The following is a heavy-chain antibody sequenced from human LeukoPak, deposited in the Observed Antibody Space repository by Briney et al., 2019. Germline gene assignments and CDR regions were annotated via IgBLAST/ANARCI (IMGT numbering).Heavy chain of an antibody. CDR1: GYTVSDFY. CDR3: ATATVTHTRDP. V-gene: IGHV1-2*02. Sequence: ASVKVSCHASGYTVSDFYLHWWRQAPGHWLEWMGWSNPYSDALIHAERFQGRVTMTGDTSTGTGYMELTSVTADDTAVYYCATATVTHTRDPWGQGPLVPVSS. CDR2: SNPYSDAL. D-gene: IGHD4-11*01. J-gene: IGHJ5*02.